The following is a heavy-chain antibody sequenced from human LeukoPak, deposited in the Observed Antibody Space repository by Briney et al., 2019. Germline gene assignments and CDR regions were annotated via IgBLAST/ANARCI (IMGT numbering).Heavy chain of an antibody. J-gene: IGHJ4*02. CDR3: ARSGYYGSGSYSDY. Sequence: PGGSLRLSCAASGFTFDDYGMSWVRQAPGKGLEWVSGINWNGDRTGYADSVKGRFTISRDNAKNSLYLLMNSLRAEDTALYYCARSGYYGSGSYSDYWGQGTLVTVSS. D-gene: IGHD3-10*01. CDR1: GFTFDDYG. V-gene: IGHV3-20*04. CDR2: INWNGDRT.